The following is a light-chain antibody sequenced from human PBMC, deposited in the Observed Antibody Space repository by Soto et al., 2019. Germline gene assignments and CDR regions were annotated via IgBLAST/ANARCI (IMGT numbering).Light chain of an antibody. Sequence: DIQLTQSPSSLSASVGDTVTITCRASQTVSRYLNWYQQKSGTAPKLLIYAASTLHTGVPSRFSGRGSGTDFTLTINNLQREDFADYFCQQTYDYPRTFGQGTKVDIK. J-gene: IGKJ1*01. V-gene: IGKV1-39*01. CDR2: AAS. CDR1: QTVSRY. CDR3: QQTYDYPRT.